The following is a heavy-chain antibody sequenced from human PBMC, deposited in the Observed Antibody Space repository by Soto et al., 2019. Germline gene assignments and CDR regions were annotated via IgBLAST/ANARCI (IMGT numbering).Heavy chain of an antibody. V-gene: IGHV3-23*01. D-gene: IGHD1-1*01. CDR1: GFPFSSYA. CDR2: ISGSGGST. CDR3: AKDVALQEPNWFDP. J-gene: IGHJ5*02. Sequence: GGSLSLSCAASGFPFSSYAMSWVRQAPGKGLEWVSAISGSGGSTYYADSVKGRFTISRDNSKNTLYLQMNSLRAEDTAVYYCAKDVALQEPNWFDPWGQGTLVTVSS.